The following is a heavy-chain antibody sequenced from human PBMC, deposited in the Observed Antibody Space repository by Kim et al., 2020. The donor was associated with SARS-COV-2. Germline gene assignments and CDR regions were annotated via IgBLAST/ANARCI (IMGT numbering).Heavy chain of an antibody. CDR1: GGSISSSSYY. V-gene: IGHV4-39*01. CDR3: AAKEWELERRAFDY. Sequence: SETLSLTCTVSGGSISSSSYYWGWIRQPPGKGLEWIGSIYYSGSTYYNPSLKSRVTISVDTSKNQFSLKLSSVTAADTAVYYCAAKEWELERRAFDYWGQGTRVTVSS. J-gene: IGHJ4*02. D-gene: IGHD1-26*01. CDR2: IYYSGST.